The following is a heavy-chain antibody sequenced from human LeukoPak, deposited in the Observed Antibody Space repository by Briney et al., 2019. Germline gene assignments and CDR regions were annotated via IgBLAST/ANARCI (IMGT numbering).Heavy chain of an antibody. CDR3: ARERYSGYDDFDY. D-gene: IGHD5-12*01. CDR1: GFTFSSYE. CDR2: ISSSATTI. V-gene: IGHV3-48*03. Sequence: HPGGSLRLSCAASGFTFSSYEMNWVRQAPGKGLEWVSYISSSATTIYYADPVKGRFTISRDNAKNSLYLQMNSLRAEDTAVYYCARERYSGYDDFDYWGQGTLVTVSS. J-gene: IGHJ4*02.